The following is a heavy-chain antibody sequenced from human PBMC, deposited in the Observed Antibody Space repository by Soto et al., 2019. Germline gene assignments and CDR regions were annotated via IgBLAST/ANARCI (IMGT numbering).Heavy chain of an antibody. J-gene: IGHJ4*01. CDR3: AREVDRALVGSPHYFDY. Sequence: PGGSLRLSCAASGFSFRDYYLTWIRQAPGQGLEWVSYISSRSGTIFYADSVKGRFTLSRDNSKNSMYLQMNSLRAEDTAVYYCAREVDRALVGSPHYFDYWGQGTLVTVSS. D-gene: IGHD5-18*01. V-gene: IGHV3-11*01. CDR1: GFSFRDYY. CDR2: ISSRSGTI.